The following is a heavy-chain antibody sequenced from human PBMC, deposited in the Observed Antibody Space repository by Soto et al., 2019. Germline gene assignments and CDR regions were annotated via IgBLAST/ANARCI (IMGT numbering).Heavy chain of an antibody. Sequence: QVQLVESGGGVVQSGRSLRLSCAASGFTFSTSGMHWIRQAPGKGLEWVAMISHAGGATYYVDSVKGRFTISRDTDKNTLHLQMASLRPEDTATYYCAKDWGSSGWYNWFDPWGQGTLVTVSS. V-gene: IGHV3-30*18. D-gene: IGHD6-13*01. CDR2: ISHAGGAT. J-gene: IGHJ5*02. CDR3: AKDWGSSGWYNWFDP. CDR1: GFTFSTSG.